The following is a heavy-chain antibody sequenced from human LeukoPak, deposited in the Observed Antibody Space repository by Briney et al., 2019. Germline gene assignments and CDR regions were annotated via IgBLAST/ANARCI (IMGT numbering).Heavy chain of an antibody. D-gene: IGHD2-2*01. CDR2: IYYSGST. J-gene: IGHJ4*02. CDR1: GGSISSGDYY. V-gene: IGHV4-30-4*01. Sequence: PSETLSLTCTVSGGSISSGDYYWSRIRQPPGKGLEWIGYIYYSGSTYYNPSLKSRVTISVDTSKNQFSLKLSSVTAADTAVYYCARDSGIVVVPAATGFDYWGQGTLVTVSS. CDR3: ARDSGIVVVPAATGFDY.